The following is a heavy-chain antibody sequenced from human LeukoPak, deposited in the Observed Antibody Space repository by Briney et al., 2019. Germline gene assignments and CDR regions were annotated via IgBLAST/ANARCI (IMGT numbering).Heavy chain of an antibody. Sequence: GGSLRLSCAASGFTFSSYAMHWVRQAPGKGLEWEAVISYDGSNKYYADSVKGRFTISRDNSKNTLYLQMNSLRAEDTAVYYCARAQTRTLGYFDYWGQGTLVTVSS. CDR2: ISYDGSNK. V-gene: IGHV3-30*04. D-gene: IGHD2-2*01. J-gene: IGHJ4*02. CDR1: GFTFSSYA. CDR3: ARAQTRTLGYFDY.